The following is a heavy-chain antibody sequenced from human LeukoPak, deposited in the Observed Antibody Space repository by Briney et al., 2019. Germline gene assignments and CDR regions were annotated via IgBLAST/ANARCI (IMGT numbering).Heavy chain of an antibody. CDR2: ISGTADNT. CDR3: AKDWLNGGSPLYYFDS. CDR1: GFSFSDTA. D-gene: IGHD2-8*01. V-gene: IGHV3-23*01. Sequence: QPGGSLRLSCAASGFSFSDTAMSWVRQAPGKGLEWVSTISGTADNTYYAESVKGRFSISRDNAKNTVYLQINDLRAEDTAVYYCAKDWLNGGSPLYYFDSWGQGALVTVSS. J-gene: IGHJ4*02.